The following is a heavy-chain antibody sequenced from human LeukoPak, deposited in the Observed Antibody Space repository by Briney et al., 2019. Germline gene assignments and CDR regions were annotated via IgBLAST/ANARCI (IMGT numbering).Heavy chain of an antibody. J-gene: IGHJ4*02. CDR2: IIPIFGTA. D-gene: IGHD3-10*01. CDR1: GGTSSSYT. CDR3: ARGGAPYYGSGSVDY. Sequence: GASVKVSCKASGGTSSSYTISWVRQAPGQGLEWMGGIIPIFGTANYAQKFRGRVTITADESTSTAYMELSSLRSEDTAVYYCARGGAPYYGSGSVDYWGQGTLVTVSS. V-gene: IGHV1-69*13.